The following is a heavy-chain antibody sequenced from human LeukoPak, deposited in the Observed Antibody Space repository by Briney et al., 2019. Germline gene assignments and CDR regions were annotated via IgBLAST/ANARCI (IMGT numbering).Heavy chain of an antibody. CDR3: ARRVAVVLMNVRGGGFDP. J-gene: IGHJ5*02. CDR1: GGSFTNYA. Sequence: SVKVSCKASGGSFTNYAVSWVRQAPGQGLEWMGGIIPVFGTTNYAQKFQGRVTITADESTSTVYMELSGLKSDDTAMYYCARRVAVVLMNVRGGGFDPWGQGTLVTVSS. D-gene: IGHD6-19*01. CDR2: IIPVFGTT. V-gene: IGHV1-69*13.